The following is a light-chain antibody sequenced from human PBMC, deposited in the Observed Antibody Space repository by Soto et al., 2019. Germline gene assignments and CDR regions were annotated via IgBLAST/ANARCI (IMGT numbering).Light chain of an antibody. CDR3: NSYTNSSAVV. J-gene: IGLJ2*01. CDR1: RDDIGAYDY. CDR2: EVT. Sequence: QSVLTQPASVSGSPGQSITISCAGTRDDIGAYDYVSWYQQHPGHAPKLLVYEVTNRPSGVSDRFSGSKSGNTASLTISGLQAEDEADYYCNSYTNSSAVVFGGGTKVTVL. V-gene: IGLV2-14*01.